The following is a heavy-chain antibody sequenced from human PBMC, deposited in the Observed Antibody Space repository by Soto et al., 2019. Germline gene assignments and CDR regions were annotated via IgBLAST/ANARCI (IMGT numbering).Heavy chain of an antibody. CDR3: ARHAVAARPPENWFDP. J-gene: IGHJ5*02. V-gene: IGHV4-39*01. D-gene: IGHD6-6*01. CDR2: IYYSGST. Sequence: SETLSLTCTVSGGSISSSSYYWGWIRQPPGKGLEWIGSIYYSGSTYYNPSVKSRVTISVDTSKNQFSLKLSSVTAADTAVYYCARHAVAARPPENWFDPWGQGTLVTVSS. CDR1: GGSISSSSYY.